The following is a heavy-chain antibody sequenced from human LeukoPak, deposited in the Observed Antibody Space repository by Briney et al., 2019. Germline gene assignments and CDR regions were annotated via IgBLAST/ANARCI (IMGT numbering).Heavy chain of an antibody. CDR2: ISAGSSVI. V-gene: IGHV3-48*03. CDR3: ASLTQTATSEDY. J-gene: IGHJ4*02. D-gene: IGHD3-9*01. Sequence: GGSLRLSCAASRFIFSTYEMNWVRQAPGKGLEWVAHISAGSSVIYYADSVKGRFTISRDNAKNSLYLQMGSLRADDTAVYYCASLTQTATSEDYWGQGTLVTVSS. CDR1: RFIFSTYE.